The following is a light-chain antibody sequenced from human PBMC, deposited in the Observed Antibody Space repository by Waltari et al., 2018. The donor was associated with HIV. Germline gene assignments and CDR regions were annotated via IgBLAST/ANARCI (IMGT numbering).Light chain of an antibody. CDR3: CSYAGSSTLNYI. V-gene: IGLV2-23*02. Sequence: QSALPQPASVSGSPRQSTTLSCTGTSSDVGTYNLVSWYQHHPGKAPKLMIYEVSKRPSGISNRFSGSKSGNTASLTISGLQAEDEADYYCCSYAGSSTLNYIFGTGTKVTVL. CDR2: EVS. J-gene: IGLJ1*01. CDR1: SSDVGTYNL.